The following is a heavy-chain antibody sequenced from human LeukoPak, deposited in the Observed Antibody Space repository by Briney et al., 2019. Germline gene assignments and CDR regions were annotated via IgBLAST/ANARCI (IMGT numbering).Heavy chain of an antibody. Sequence: SCKVSGYTLTELSMHWVRQAPGKGLEWVAVVWDDGSSQNYADSVKGRFTISRDNSKNMLYLQMSSLRAEDTAVYYCAKDQWNPDYWGQGTLVSVSS. D-gene: IGHD6-19*01. CDR1: GYTLTELS. J-gene: IGHJ4*02. CDR3: AKDQWNPDY. CDR2: VWDDGSSQ. V-gene: IGHV3-33*06.